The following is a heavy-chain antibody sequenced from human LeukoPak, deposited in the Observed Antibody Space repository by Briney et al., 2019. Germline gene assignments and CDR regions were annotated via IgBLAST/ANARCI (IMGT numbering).Heavy chain of an antibody. J-gene: IGHJ4*02. CDR3: ARDHHSGSYYFDY. D-gene: IGHD1-26*01. Sequence: GGSLRLSCAASGFMFSNYGIHWVRQAPGKGLEWVAVISYDGSNKYYADSVKGRFTTSRDNSKNTLYLRMNSLRAEDTAVYYCARDHHSGSYYFDYWGQGTLVTVSS. V-gene: IGHV3-30*03. CDR2: ISYDGSNK. CDR1: GFMFSNYG.